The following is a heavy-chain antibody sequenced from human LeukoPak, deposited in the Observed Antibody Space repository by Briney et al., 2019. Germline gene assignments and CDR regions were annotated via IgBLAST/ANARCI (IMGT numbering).Heavy chain of an antibody. V-gene: IGHV3-7*01. CDR2: VKPDGSER. Sequence: GGSLRLSCAASGFTFSSYWMTWVRQAPGKGLEWVAHVKPDGSERSYVDSVKGRFTISRDNAQNSLYLQMNSLRAEDTAVYYCARDRGYYVFDYWGQGTLVTVSS. D-gene: IGHD3-22*01. J-gene: IGHJ4*02. CDR3: ARDRGYYVFDY. CDR1: GFTFSSYW.